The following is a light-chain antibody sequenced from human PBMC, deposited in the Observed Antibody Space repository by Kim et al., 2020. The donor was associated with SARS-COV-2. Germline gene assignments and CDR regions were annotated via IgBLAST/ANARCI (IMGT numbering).Light chain of an antibody. V-gene: IGKV4-1*01. CDR3: QQYYSTPPIT. Sequence: TINCKSSQSVLYSSNNKSYLAWYQQKSGQPPKLLIYWASTRESGVPDRFSGSGSGTDFTLTISSLQAEDVAVYYCQQYYSTPPITFGQGTRLEIK. J-gene: IGKJ5*01. CDR2: WAS. CDR1: QSVLYSSNNKSY.